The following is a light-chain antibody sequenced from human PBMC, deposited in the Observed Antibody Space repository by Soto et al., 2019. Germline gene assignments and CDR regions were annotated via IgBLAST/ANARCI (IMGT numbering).Light chain of an antibody. CDR2: GNT. Sequence: QAVVTQPPSVSGAPGQRVTISCTGSSSNIGAGYDVNWYQQPPGAAPKVLISGNTNRPSGVPDRFSGSKSGTSASLAITGLQAEDEADYYCHSYDSSLNGVIFGGGTKLTVL. CDR1: SSNIGAGYD. J-gene: IGLJ2*01. V-gene: IGLV1-40*01. CDR3: HSYDSSLNGVI.